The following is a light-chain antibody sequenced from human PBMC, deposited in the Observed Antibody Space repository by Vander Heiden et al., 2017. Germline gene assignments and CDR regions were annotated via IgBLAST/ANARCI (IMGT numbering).Light chain of an antibody. CDR3: MQALQTPRT. CDR2: LGS. V-gene: IGKV2-28*01. Sequence: DLEMTQSPLSLPVTHGQPASISCRPSQSLLFSNGYNYLDWYLQKPGQAPQLLIYLGSKLASGVPDRFSGSGSGTDFTLKISRVEAEDVGVYYCMQALQTPRTFGQGTKLEIK. CDR1: QSLLFSNGYNY. J-gene: IGKJ2*01.